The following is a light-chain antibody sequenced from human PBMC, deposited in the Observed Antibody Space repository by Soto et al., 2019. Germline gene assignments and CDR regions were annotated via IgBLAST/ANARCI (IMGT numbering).Light chain of an antibody. CDR2: GAS. CDR3: QQYTRRPLT. J-gene: IGKJ4*01. Sequence: EIVLTQSPGTLSLSPGERATLSCRASQSVSSSYLAWYQQKPGQAPRLLIYGASNRATAIPDRFDGSGSGTVFTRTISRLEPEDFAVYYCQQYTRRPLTFGGGTKVEIK. CDR1: QSVSSSY. V-gene: IGKV3-20*01.